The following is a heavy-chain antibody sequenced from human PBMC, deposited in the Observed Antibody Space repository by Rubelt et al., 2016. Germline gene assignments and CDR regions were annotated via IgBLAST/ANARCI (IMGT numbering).Heavy chain of an antibody. CDR2: IYPSGTT. J-gene: IGHJ6*02. D-gene: IGHD6-13*01. CDR1: GDSSTAYS. V-gene: IGHV4-4*08. CDR3: ARVGSSSTLYYYYAMDV. Sequence: QVQLQESGPGLVKPSETLSLACTVSGDSSTAYSWSWIRQPPGKGLEWIGYIYPSGTTNYRPSLKSRVTMSVDTSKNQFSLKLTVVTSADTAVDYCARVGSSSTLYYYYAMDVWGQGTTVTVSS.